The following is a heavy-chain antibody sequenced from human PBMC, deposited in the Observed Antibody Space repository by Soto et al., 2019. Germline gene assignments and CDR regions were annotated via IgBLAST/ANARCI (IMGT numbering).Heavy chain of an antibody. CDR3: ARADYYYGSGSYYKDRTLDY. CDR2: ISAYNGNT. D-gene: IGHD3-10*01. J-gene: IGHJ4*02. CDR1: GYTFTSYG. Sequence: QVPLVQSGAEVKKPGASVKVSCKASGYTFTSYGISWVRQAPGQGLEWMRWISAYNGNTNYAQKLQGRVTMTTDTSTSTAYMELRSLRSDDTAVYYCARADYYYGSGSYYKDRTLDYWGQGTLVTVSS. V-gene: IGHV1-18*01.